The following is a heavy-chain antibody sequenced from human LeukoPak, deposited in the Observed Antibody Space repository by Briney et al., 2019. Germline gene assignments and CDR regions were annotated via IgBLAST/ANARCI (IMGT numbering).Heavy chain of an antibody. V-gene: IGHV4-61*02. CDR2: IYMSGST. J-gene: IGHJ6*03. CDR3: VRDGSGFDYIGV. D-gene: IGHD3-3*01. Sequence: SQTLSLTCTVSGGSIRSGTDYWSWIRQPAGKGLEWIGRIYMSGSTDYNPSFKSRVTMSVDTSKNQVSLKLSSVTAADTAVYDCVRDGSGFDYIGVWGKGTTVTVSS. CDR1: GGSIRSGTDY.